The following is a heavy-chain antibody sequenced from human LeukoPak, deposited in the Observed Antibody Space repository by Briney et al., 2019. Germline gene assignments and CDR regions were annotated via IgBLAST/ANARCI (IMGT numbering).Heavy chain of an antibody. V-gene: IGHV3-48*01. CDR2: ISSSSSTI. CDR1: GFTLSSYS. Sequence: GGSLRLSCAASGFTLSSYSMNWVRQAPGKGLEWVSYISSSSSTIYYADSVKGRFTISRDNAKNSLYLQMNSLRAEDTAVYYCARPLGGQPMYDAFDIWGQGTMVTVSS. CDR3: ARPLGGQPMYDAFDI. J-gene: IGHJ3*02. D-gene: IGHD3-16*01.